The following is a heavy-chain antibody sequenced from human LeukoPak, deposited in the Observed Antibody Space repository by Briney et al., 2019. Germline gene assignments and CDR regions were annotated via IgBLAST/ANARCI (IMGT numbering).Heavy chain of an antibody. CDR3: AKDERNWNYNLASQTYD. D-gene: IGHD1-7*01. CDR1: GFTFSSYS. J-gene: IGHJ4*02. Sequence: SGGSLRLSCAASGFTFSSYSMNWVRQAPGKGLEWVSAISGSGGSTYYADSVKGRFTISRDNSKNTLYLQMSSLRAEDTAVYYCAKDERNWNYNLASQTYDWGQGTLVTVSS. CDR2: ISGSGGST. V-gene: IGHV3-23*01.